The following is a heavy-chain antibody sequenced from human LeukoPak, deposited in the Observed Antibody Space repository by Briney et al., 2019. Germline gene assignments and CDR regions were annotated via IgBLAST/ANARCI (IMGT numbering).Heavy chain of an antibody. V-gene: IGHV4-39*07. CDR2: IYYGGSA. J-gene: IGHJ5*02. CDR3: ARQPNIVVVDNWFDP. Sequence: SETLSLTCTVSGGSITSSGFYWGWIRQPPGKGLEWIGNIYYGGSAYCNPSLKSRVTISADTSKNQFSLKLSSVTAADTAVHYCARQPNIVVVDNWFDPWGQGTLVAVSS. D-gene: IGHD2-15*01. CDR1: GGSITSSGFY.